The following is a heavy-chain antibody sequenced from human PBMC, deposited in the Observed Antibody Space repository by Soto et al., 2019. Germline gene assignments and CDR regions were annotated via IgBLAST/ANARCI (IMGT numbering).Heavy chain of an antibody. D-gene: IGHD1-7*01. V-gene: IGHV5-10-1*01. J-gene: IGHJ4*02. Sequence: GESLKISCKGSGYSFTNYWISRVRQMPGKGLEWMGRIDPSDSYTNYSPSFQGHVTISIDKSISSAYVQWSSLKASDTAIYYCAIRTPSNDYWGQGTLVTVSS. CDR2: IDPSDSYT. CDR1: GYSFTNYW. CDR3: AIRTPSNDY.